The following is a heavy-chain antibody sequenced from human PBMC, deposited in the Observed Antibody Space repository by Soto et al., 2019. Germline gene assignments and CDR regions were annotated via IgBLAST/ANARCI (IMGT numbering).Heavy chain of an antibody. CDR3: ARDPSRGNYWARYIDL. CDR2: ISLSSSNI. J-gene: IGHJ2*01. CDR1: GFSFNSYA. V-gene: IGHV3-48*01. Sequence: EVQLVESGGGLVQPGGSLRLSCAGSGFSFNSYAMDWVRQAPGKGLEWVSYISLSSSNIHYADSLKGRFTISRDNAKNSLYLQMNSLRAEDTAVYYCARDPSRGNYWARYIDLWGRGTLVTVSS. D-gene: IGHD1-26*01.